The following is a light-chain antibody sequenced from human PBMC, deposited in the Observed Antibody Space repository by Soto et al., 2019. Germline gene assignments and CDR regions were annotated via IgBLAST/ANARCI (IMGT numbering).Light chain of an antibody. V-gene: IGLV2-14*01. CDR2: DVS. Sequence: QSALTQPASVSGSPGQSITISCTGTSSDVGGYNYVSWYQQHPGKAPKLMIYDVSNRPSGVSNRFSGSKSGNTASLTISGLQAEDEADYYCSSYTSSSNLDVFATGNKVTVL. CDR1: SSDVGGYNY. CDR3: SSYTSSSNLDV. J-gene: IGLJ1*01.